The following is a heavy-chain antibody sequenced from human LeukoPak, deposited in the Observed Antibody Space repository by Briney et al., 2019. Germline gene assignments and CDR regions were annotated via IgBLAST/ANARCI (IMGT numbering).Heavy chain of an antibody. Sequence: PGGSLRLSCAASGFTFSSYWMSWVRQAPGKGLEWVANIKQDGSEKYYVGSVKGRFTISRDNAKNSLYLQMNSLRAEDTAVYYCARDGFDGSDWYRGYDYWGQGTLVTVSS. CDR2: IKQDGSEK. CDR1: GFTFSSYW. CDR3: ARDGFDGSDWYRGYDY. D-gene: IGHD6-19*01. J-gene: IGHJ4*02. V-gene: IGHV3-7*01.